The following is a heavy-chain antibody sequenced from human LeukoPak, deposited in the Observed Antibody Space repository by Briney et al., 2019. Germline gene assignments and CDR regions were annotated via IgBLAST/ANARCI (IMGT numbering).Heavy chain of an antibody. CDR3: VATVTIFDY. Sequence: GGALKLSCVPPVFTLSRYAISWVREAPGEGRESVSGISGSGGSAFCADSVKRRFTNYRDNSKNTLYMKMNTVRDEDTAIYYCVATVTIFDYWGQGTLVTVSS. CDR2: ISGSGGSA. V-gene: IGHV3-23*01. CDR1: VFTLSRYA. D-gene: IGHD4-17*01. J-gene: IGHJ4*02.